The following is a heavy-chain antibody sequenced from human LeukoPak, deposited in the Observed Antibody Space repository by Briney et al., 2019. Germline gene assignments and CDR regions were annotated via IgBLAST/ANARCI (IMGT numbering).Heavy chain of an antibody. CDR1: GFTFSNAW. J-gene: IGHJ4*02. Sequence: PGGSLRLSCAASGFTFSNAWMSWVRQAPGKGLEWVGRIKSKTDGGTTDYAAPVKGRFTISRDDSKNTLYLQMNSLKTEDTAVYYCTTDYRTDYDYVWGSYRYPSYWGQGTLVTVSS. CDR3: TTDYRTDYDYVWGSYRYPSY. D-gene: IGHD3-16*02. CDR2: IKSKTDGGTT. V-gene: IGHV3-15*01.